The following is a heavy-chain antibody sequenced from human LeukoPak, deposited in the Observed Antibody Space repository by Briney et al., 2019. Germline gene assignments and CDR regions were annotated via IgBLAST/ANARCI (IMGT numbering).Heavy chain of an antibody. CDR1: GFTFSNSA. CDR2: ISGSSDII. CDR3: AAGTSPYYYFDF. J-gene: IGHJ4*02. V-gene: IGHV3-23*01. D-gene: IGHD3-10*01. Sequence: GGSLRLSCVASGFTFSNSAMRWVRQAPGKGLEWVSAISGSSDIIYYADSVKGRFTISRDNSKNTLYLQMNSLRAEDTAVYSCAAGTSPYYYFDFWGQGTLVTVSS.